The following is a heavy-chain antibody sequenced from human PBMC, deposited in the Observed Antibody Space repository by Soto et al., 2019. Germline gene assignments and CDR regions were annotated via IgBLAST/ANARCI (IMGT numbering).Heavy chain of an antibody. CDR1: GFTFSSYG. J-gene: IGHJ4*02. V-gene: IGHV3-30*18. CDR3: AKPTVTTEIGFDY. Sequence: GGSLRLSCAASGFTFSSYGMHWVRQAPGKGLEWVAVISYDGSNKYYADSVKGRFTISRDNSKNTLYLQMNSLRAEDTAVYYCAKPTVTTEIGFDYWGQGTLVTVSS. D-gene: IGHD4-17*01. CDR2: ISYDGSNK.